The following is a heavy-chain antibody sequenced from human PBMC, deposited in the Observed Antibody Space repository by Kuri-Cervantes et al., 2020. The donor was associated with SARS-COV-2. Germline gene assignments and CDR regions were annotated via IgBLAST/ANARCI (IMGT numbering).Heavy chain of an antibody. CDR3: TTDSDIVVVPAAIRGVYYYYGMDV. CDR2: IKSKTDGGTT. Sequence: GGSLRLSCTASGFAFGDYAMSWVRQAPGKGLEWVGRIKSKTDGGTTDYAAPVKGRFTISRDDSKNKLYLQMNSLKTEETAVYYCTTDSDIVVVPAAIRGVYYYYGMDVWGQGTTVTVSS. J-gene: IGHJ6*02. V-gene: IGHV3-15*01. D-gene: IGHD2-2*02. CDR1: GFAFGDYA.